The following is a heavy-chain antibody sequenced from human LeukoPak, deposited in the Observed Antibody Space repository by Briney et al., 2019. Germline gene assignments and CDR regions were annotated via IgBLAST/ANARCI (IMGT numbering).Heavy chain of an antibody. Sequence: PSETLSLTCTVSGGSISSYYWSWIRQPPGKGLEWIGYIYYSGSTNYNPSLKSRVTISVDTSKNQFSLKLSSVTAADTAVYYCARDVVGLGFNYYGSGSYYDYWGQGTLVTVSS. D-gene: IGHD3-10*01. V-gene: IGHV4-59*01. J-gene: IGHJ4*02. CDR2: IYYSGST. CDR1: GGSISSYY. CDR3: ARDVVGLGFNYYGSGSYYDY.